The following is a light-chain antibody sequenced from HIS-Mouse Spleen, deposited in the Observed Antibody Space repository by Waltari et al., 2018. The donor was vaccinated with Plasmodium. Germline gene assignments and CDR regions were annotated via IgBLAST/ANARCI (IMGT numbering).Light chain of an antibody. V-gene: IGKV1-5*03. CDR2: KAS. CDR1: QSISSW. Sequence: DIQMTQSPSTLSASVGDRVTIPCRASQSISSWFAWYQQKPGKAPKLLIYKASSLESGDPSRFSGSGSGTEFTLTISSLQPDDFATYYCQQYNSYSMYTFGQGTKLEIK. CDR3: QQYNSYSMYT. J-gene: IGKJ2*01.